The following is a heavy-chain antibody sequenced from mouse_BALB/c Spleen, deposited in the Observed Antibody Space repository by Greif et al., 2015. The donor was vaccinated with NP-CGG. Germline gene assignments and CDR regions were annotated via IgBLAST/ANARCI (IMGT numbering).Heavy chain of an antibody. CDR3: ARDYLDY. CDR1: GFTFSDYY. J-gene: IGHJ2*01. CDR2: ISDGGSYT. V-gene: IGHV5-4*02. Sequence: DVQLQESGGGLVKPGGSLKLSCAASGFTFSDYYMYWVRQTPEKRLEWVATISDGGSYTYYPDSVKGRFTISRDNAKNNLYLQMSSLKSEDTAMYYCARDYLDYWGQGTTLTVSS.